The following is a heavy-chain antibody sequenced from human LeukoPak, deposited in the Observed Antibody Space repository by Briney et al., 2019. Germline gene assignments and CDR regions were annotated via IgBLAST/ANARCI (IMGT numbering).Heavy chain of an antibody. J-gene: IGHJ4*02. CDR1: GYTFTSYG. CDR3: AREGATRFDY. Sequence: ASVKVSCKASGYTFTSYGISWVRQAPGQGLEWMGWISGYNGNTNYGQKVQGRVTLTTDTSTSTAYMELRSLRSDDTAVYYCAREGATRFDYWGQGTLVTVSS. CDR2: ISGYNGNT. D-gene: IGHD5-24*01. V-gene: IGHV1-18*01.